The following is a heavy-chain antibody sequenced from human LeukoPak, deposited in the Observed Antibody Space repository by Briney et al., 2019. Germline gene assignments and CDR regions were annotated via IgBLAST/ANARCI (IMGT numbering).Heavy chain of an antibody. CDR3: ARSRHDYGGINDALDI. D-gene: IGHD4-23*01. Sequence: PSETLSLTCTVSGGSISSYYWSWIRQPPGKGLEWIGYIYYSGSTNYNPSLKSRVTISVDTSKNQFSLKLSSVTAADTAVYYCARSRHDYGGINDALDIWGQGTMVTVSS. CDR1: GGSISSYY. CDR2: IYYSGST. V-gene: IGHV4-59*01. J-gene: IGHJ3*02.